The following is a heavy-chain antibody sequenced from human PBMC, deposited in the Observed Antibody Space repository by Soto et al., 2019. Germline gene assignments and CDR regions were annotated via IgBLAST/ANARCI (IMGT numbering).Heavy chain of an antibody. D-gene: IGHD5-12*01. CDR2: TSTSGSTV. V-gene: IGHV3-48*03. Sequence: GSLRLSCAASRFTFSAYEMHWFRQAPGKGLEWVSYTSTSGSTVYYADSVKGRFTVSRDNTRNSLYLQMDSLRDEDTALYYCVRYCGTTLCNGVATRTFDYWGQGTLVTVSS. J-gene: IGHJ4*02. CDR1: RFTFSAYE. CDR3: VRYCGTTLCNGVATRTFDY.